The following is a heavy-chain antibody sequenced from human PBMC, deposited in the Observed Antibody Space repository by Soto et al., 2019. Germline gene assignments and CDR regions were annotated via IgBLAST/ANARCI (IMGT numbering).Heavy chain of an antibody. J-gene: IGHJ5*02. D-gene: IGHD5-12*01. CDR3: ARGGDIGYEKYNWFDP. V-gene: IGHV3-48*03. CDR1: GFTFGNYA. CDR2: ISSSGTTT. Sequence: EVHLVQSGGTSVQPGKSLRLSCTGSGFTFGNYAMNWVRQAPGKGLEWLASISSSGTTTYYADSMKGRFTISRDNGKNLVSLQMDNLRVEDTAVYYCARGGDIGYEKYNWFDPWGQGTLVSVSS.